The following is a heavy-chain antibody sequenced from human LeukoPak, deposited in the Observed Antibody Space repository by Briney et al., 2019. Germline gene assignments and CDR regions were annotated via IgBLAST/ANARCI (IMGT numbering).Heavy chain of an antibody. CDR3: ARHFLWFGELMAFDY. D-gene: IGHD3-10*01. CDR1: GGSISIYY. J-gene: IGHJ4*02. Sequence: SETLSLTRTVSGGSISIYYWSGIRQPPGKGLEWIGYIYYSGSTNYNPSLKSRVTISVDTSKNQFSLKLSSVTAADTAVYYCARHFLWFGELMAFDYWGQGTLVTVSS. V-gene: IGHV4-59*08. CDR2: IYYSGST.